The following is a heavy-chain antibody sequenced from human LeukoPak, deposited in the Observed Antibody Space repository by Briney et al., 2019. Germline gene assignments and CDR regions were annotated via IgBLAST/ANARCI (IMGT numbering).Heavy chain of an antibody. Sequence: GGSLRLSCAASGFTFSTSAMTWVRQAPGKGLEWVSGISGSGATDYADSVKGRFTISRDNSKNTLYLQINSLRAEDTAVYYCAKDLNWGERWGQGTLVTVSS. CDR3: AKDLNWGER. J-gene: IGHJ4*02. CDR1: GFTFSTSA. D-gene: IGHD7-27*01. CDR2: ISGSGAT. V-gene: IGHV3-23*01.